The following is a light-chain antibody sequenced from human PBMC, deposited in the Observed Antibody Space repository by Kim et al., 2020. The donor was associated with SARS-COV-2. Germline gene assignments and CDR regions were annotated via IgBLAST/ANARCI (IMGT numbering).Light chain of an antibody. Sequence: LSPGAGATLCCRASHSVSSFLAWYQQKPGQAPRLLIYDTSNRAPGIPARFSGSVSGTDFTLTISSLEPEDFAVYYCQQRSNWPLTFGGGTKVDIK. CDR1: HSVSSF. V-gene: IGKV3-11*01. CDR2: DTS. J-gene: IGKJ4*01. CDR3: QQRSNWPLT.